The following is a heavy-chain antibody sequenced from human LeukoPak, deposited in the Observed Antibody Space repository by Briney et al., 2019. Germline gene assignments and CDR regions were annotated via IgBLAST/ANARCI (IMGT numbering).Heavy chain of an antibody. D-gene: IGHD3-3*01. V-gene: IGHV3-20*04. CDR2: INWNGGST. Sequence: GGSLRLSCVASGFTFSSYWMSWVRQAPGRGLEWVSGINWNGGSTGYADSVKGRFTISRDNAKNSLYLQMNSLRAEDTALYYCARDLRRYYDFWSGYYPGGYYYMDVWGKGTTVTVSS. CDR1: GFTFSSYW. J-gene: IGHJ6*03. CDR3: ARDLRRYYDFWSGYYPGGYYYMDV.